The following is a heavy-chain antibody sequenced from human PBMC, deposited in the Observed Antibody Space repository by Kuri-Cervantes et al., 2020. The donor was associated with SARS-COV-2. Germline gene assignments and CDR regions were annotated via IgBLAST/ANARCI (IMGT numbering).Heavy chain of an antibody. D-gene: IGHD2-21*02. CDR2: IYHSGST. J-gene: IGHJ4*02. CDR1: GGSISSSNW. V-gene: IGHV4-4*02. Sequence: SETLSLTCAVSGGSISSSNWWSWVRQPPGKGLEWIGEIYHSGSTNYNPSLKSRVTISVDTSKNQFSLRLSSVTAADTAVYYCASRSRSGGDDYWGQGTLVTVSS. CDR3: ASRSRSGGDDY.